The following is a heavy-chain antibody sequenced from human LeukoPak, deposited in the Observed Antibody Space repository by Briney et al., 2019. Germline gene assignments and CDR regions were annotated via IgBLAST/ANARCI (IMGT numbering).Heavy chain of an antibody. CDR3: ARDRGAAAGN. V-gene: IGHV3-53*01. CDR2: IYRGGST. CDR1: GGSISSSGYY. D-gene: IGHD6-13*01. J-gene: IGHJ4*02. Sequence: ETLSLTCTVSGGSISSSGYYWGWIRQPPGKGLEWVSVIYRGGSTYYADSVKGRFTMSRDNSKNTVYLQMDSLRAEDTAVYYCARDRGAAAGNWGQGTLVTVSS.